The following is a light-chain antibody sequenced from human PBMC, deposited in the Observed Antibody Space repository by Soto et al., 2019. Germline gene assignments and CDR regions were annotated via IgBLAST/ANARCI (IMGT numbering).Light chain of an antibody. J-gene: IGKJ1*01. V-gene: IGKV1-9*01. Sequence: IQLTQYPSSLSASVGDRVTITCRASQGISSYLAWYQQKPGKAPKLLIYAASTLQSGDPSRFSGRRSGTDITLTISSLQPEDFATYYCQQLNSYPRTFGQGTKVDIK. CDR2: AAS. CDR1: QGISSY. CDR3: QQLNSYPRT.